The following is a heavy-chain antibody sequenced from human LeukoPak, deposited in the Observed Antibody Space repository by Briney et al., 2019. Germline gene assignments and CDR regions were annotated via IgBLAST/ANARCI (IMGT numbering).Heavy chain of an antibody. CDR2: IIPIFGTA. J-gene: IGHJ5*02. V-gene: IGHV1-69*05. Sequence: ASVKVSCKASGGTFSSYAISWVRRAPGQGLEWMGGIIPIFGTANYAQKFQGRVTITTDESTSTAYMELSSLRSEDTAVYYCARAPCSSTSCYPWFDPWGQGTLVTVSS. CDR3: ARAPCSSTSCYPWFDP. CDR1: GGTFSSYA. D-gene: IGHD2-2*01.